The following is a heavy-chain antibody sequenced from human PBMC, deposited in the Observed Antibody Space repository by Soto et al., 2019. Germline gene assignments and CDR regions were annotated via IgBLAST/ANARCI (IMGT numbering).Heavy chain of an antibody. Sequence: QVQLVQSGAEVQKPGSSVKVSCKASGGTFSSYTISWVRQAPGQGLEWMGRIIPILGIANYAQKFQGRVTITADKSPSTAYMELSSLRSEDTAVYYCARGYYGSGAQGAFDIWGQGTMVTVSS. CDR2: IIPILGIA. CDR3: ARGYYGSGAQGAFDI. CDR1: GGTFSSYT. J-gene: IGHJ3*02. D-gene: IGHD3-10*01. V-gene: IGHV1-69*02.